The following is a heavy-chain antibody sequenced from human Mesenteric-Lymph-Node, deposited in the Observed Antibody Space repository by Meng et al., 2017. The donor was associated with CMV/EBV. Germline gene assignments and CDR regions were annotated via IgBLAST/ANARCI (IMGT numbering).Heavy chain of an antibody. CDR3: AKELVVIGDAGPFDY. V-gene: IGHV3-30*02. CDR2: IRYDGSNR. Sequence: GESLKISCAASGFIFSKYGMHWVRQAPGKGLEWVAIIRYDGSNRYYSQSVRGRFTITRDDSRNTLYLQMNSVRAEDTAVYYCAKELVVIGDAGPFDYWGQGTLVTVSS. J-gene: IGHJ4*02. CDR1: GFIFSKYG. D-gene: IGHD3-22*01.